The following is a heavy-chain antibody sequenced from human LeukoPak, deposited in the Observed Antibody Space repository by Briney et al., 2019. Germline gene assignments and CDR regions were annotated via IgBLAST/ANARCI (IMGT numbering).Heavy chain of an antibody. CDR3: ANNYGGNSGWYYFDY. CDR1: GFTFSSYG. V-gene: IGHV3-30*02. CDR2: IPYDGSNK. J-gene: IGHJ4*02. D-gene: IGHD4-23*01. Sequence: GGSLRLSCAASGFTFSSYGMHWVRQAPVKGLEWVAFIPYDGSNKYYADSVEGRFTISRDNSNNMLYLQMSSLRAEDTAVYYCANNYGGNSGWYYFDYWGQGTLVTVSS.